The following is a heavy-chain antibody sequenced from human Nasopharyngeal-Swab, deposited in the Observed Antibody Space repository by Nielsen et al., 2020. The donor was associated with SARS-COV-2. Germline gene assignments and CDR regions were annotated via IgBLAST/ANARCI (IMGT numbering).Heavy chain of an antibody. CDR1: GFTFSAYD. CDR2: ISGSSSYI. D-gene: IGHD2-21*02. Sequence: GGSLRLSCAASGFTFSAYDMNWVRQAPGKGLEWVSSISGSSSYIWYADSVKGRFTVSRDNAKNSLFLQMDNLGADDTSFYYCARTAPFCGGDCYSEYFQYWGQGTLVTVSS. J-gene: IGHJ1*01. V-gene: IGHV3-21*01. CDR3: ARTAPFCGGDCYSEYFQY.